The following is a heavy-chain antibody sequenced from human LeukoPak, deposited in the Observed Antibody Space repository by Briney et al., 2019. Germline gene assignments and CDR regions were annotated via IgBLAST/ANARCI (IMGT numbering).Heavy chain of an antibody. J-gene: IGHJ4*02. V-gene: IGHV1-69*05. CDR3: ARANYYDSSGYFLFDY. CDR2: IIPIFGTA. Sequence: VASVKVSCKASGGTFSSYAISWVRQAPGQGVEWMGWIIPIFGTANYAQKFQGRVTITTDESTSTAYMELRSLRSEDTAVYYCARANYYDSSGYFLFDYWGQGTLVTVSS. D-gene: IGHD3-22*01. CDR1: GGTFSSYA.